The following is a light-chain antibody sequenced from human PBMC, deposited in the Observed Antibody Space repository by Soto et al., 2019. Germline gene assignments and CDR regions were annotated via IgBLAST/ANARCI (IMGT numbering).Light chain of an antibody. CDR2: GAS. J-gene: IGKJ5*01. CDR1: QSVSRNY. Sequence: EIVLTQSPGTLSLSPGGRATLSCRASQSVSRNYVAWYQQKPGQAPRLLIYGASSRASGIPDRFSGSGSGADFTLSITRLEPEDFAVYYCQQRSNWPPITFGQGTRLEIK. CDR3: QQRSNWPPIT. V-gene: IGKV3D-20*02.